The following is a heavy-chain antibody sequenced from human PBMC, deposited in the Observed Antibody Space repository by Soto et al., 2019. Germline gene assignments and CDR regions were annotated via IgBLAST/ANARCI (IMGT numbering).Heavy chain of an antibody. CDR2: INPNSGGT. V-gene: IGHV1-2*04. CDR3: ARGQGHEFVDF. CDR1: GYTFADYY. Sequence: ASVKVSCKASGYTFADYYMHWVRQAPGQGLEWMGWINPNSGGTNYAQKFQDWVTMTRDTSLNTAYMELSRLKSDDTAVYYCARGQGHEFVDFWGQGTLVTSPQ. J-gene: IGHJ4*02. D-gene: IGHD3-10*01.